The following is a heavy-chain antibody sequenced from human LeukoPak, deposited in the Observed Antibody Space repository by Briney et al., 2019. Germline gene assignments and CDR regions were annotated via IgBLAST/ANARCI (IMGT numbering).Heavy chain of an antibody. CDR1: GFTFSNAW. J-gene: IGHJ4*02. V-gene: IGHV3-15*01. D-gene: IGHD3-22*01. CDR2: IKSKTDGGTT. CDR3: TTDLGDSSGYYYFVPDY. Sequence: PGGSLRLSCAASGFTFSNAWMSWVRQAPGKGLEWVGRIKSKTDGGTTDYAAPVKGRFTISRDDSKNTLYLQMNSLKTEDTAVYYCTTDLGDSSGYYYFVPDYWGQGTLVTVSS.